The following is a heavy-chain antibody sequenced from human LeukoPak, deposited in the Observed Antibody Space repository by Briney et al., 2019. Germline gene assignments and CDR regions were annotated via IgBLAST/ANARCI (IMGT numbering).Heavy chain of an antibody. CDR3: ARRVTMVRGVITNNWFDP. CDR2: IYYSGST. V-gene: IGHV4-59*08. CDR1: GGSISSYY. D-gene: IGHD3-10*01. Sequence: SETLSLTCTVSGGSISSYYWSWIRQPPGKGLEWIGYIYYSGSTNYNPSLKSRVTISVDTSKNQFSLKLSSVTAADTAVYYCARRVTMVRGVITNNWFDPWGQGTLVTGSS. J-gene: IGHJ5*02.